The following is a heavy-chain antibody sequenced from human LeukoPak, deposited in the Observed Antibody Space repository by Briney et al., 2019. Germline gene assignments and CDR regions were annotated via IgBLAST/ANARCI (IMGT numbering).Heavy chain of an antibody. CDR2: ISSSSSTI. J-gene: IGHJ3*02. V-gene: IGHV3-48*01. CDR1: GFTFSSYS. CDR3: ARPYSSSSGDAFDI. D-gene: IGHD6-13*01. Sequence: GRSLRLSCAASGFTFSSYSMNWVRQAPGKGLEWVSYISSSSSTIYYADSVKGRFTISRDNAKNSLYLQMNSLRAEDTAVYYCARPYSSSSGDAFDIWGQGTMVTVSS.